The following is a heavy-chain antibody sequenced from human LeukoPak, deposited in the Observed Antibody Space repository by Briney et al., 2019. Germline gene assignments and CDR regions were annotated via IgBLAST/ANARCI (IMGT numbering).Heavy chain of an antibody. V-gene: IGHV3-23*01. CDR1: GFTFSNYV. CDR3: AKGEVGATKLRDY. D-gene: IGHD1-26*01. Sequence: GGSLRLSCAASGFTFSNYVMSWVRQAPGKGLEWVSSISGSGGSADYADSVKGRITISRDNSRDTLYLQMNGLRAEDTAVYYCAKGEVGATKLRDYWGQGILVTVSS. CDR2: ISGSGGSA. J-gene: IGHJ4*02.